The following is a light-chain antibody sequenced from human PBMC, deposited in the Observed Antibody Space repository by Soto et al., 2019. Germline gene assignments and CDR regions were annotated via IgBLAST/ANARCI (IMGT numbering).Light chain of an antibody. CDR1: QSVNRNY. CDR3: HQYSTSPRT. J-gene: IGKJ1*01. V-gene: IGKV3D-20*01. CDR2: DAS. Sequence: EIVLTQSPATLSLSPGERATLSCGASQSVNRNYLAWYQQKPGLAPRLVMYDASSRASGIPDRFSGSGSGTHFTLTISRLEPEDFAVYYCHQYSTSPRTFGQGTKVEIK.